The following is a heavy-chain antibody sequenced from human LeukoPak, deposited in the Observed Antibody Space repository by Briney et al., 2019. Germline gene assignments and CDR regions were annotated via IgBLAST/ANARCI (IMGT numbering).Heavy chain of an antibody. J-gene: IGHJ5*02. CDR1: GDSVTSSSHC. CDR3: VRHRIGQASLDP. CDR2: IYYSGSS. V-gene: IGHV4-39*01. D-gene: IGHD2/OR15-2a*01. Sequence: SEALSLTCTVAGDSVTSSSHCGGWIRQPLGKGLEWIGCIYYSGSSYYNSSLNSRVTISVDTSKNEFSLRLKSVTATDTALYYCVRHRIGQASLDPWGQGTLVTVSS.